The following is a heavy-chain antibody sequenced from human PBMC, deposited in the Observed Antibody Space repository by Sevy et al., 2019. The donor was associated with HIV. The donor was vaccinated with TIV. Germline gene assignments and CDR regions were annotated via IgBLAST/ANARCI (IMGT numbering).Heavy chain of an antibody. Sequence: GGSLRLPCTASGFTFSSNAMYWVRQAPGKGLEWVAVIWYDESNKYHADSVKGRFTISRDNSKNTLYLQMNSLRAEDTAVYYCARGVATTYYYHYGMDVWGQGTTVTVSS. J-gene: IGHJ6*02. CDR2: IWYDESNK. CDR3: ARGVATTYYYHYGMDV. V-gene: IGHV3-33*01. CDR1: GFTFSSNA. D-gene: IGHD5-12*01.